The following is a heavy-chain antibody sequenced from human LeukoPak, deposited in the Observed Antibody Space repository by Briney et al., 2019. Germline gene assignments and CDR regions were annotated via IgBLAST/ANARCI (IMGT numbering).Heavy chain of an antibody. CDR1: GFTFSSYS. Sequence: GGSLRLSCAASGFTFSSYSMNWVRQAPGKGLEWVSSISSSSSYIYYADSVKGRFAISRDNAKNSLYLQMNSLRAEDTAVYYCARDLWEHPDAFDIWGQGTMVTVSS. CDR2: ISSSSSYI. J-gene: IGHJ3*02. V-gene: IGHV3-21*01. D-gene: IGHD1-26*01. CDR3: ARDLWEHPDAFDI.